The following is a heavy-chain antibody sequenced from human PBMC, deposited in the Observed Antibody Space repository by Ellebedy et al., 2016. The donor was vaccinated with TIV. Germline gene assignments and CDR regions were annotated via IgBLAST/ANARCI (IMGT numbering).Heavy chain of an antibody. V-gene: IGHV3-23*01. D-gene: IGHD7-27*01. Sequence: GESLKISXAASGFTFSTYLMSWVRQPPGKGLEWVSGISGSGGTTYYADSVKGRFTISRDNSKNTLYLQMNSLSAEDTAVYYCAKDLWGQKVEVFDYWGQGTLFTVSS. CDR3: AKDLWGQKVEVFDY. J-gene: IGHJ4*02. CDR1: GFTFSTYL. CDR2: ISGSGGTT.